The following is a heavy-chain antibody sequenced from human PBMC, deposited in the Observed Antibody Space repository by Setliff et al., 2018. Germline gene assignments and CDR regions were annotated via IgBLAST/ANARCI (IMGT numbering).Heavy chain of an antibody. CDR3: ARVPRLEWLLPTFDS. J-gene: IGHJ4*02. D-gene: IGHD3-3*01. CDR2: INPASGNT. CDR1: GGSFSSYA. Sequence: ASVKVSCKASGGSFSSYALHWVRQAPGQRLQWMGWINPASGNTKYSQEFQGRVTMTIDTSTSTAYMELRSLRSDDTAVYYCARVPRLEWLLPTFDSWGQGTLVTVSS. V-gene: IGHV1-3*01.